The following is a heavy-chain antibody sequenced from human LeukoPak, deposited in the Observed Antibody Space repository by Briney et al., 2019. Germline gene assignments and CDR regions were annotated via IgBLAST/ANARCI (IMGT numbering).Heavy chain of an antibody. CDR1: GGSISSY. D-gene: IGHD3-10*01. J-gene: IGHJ5*02. Sequence: SETLSLTCTVSGGSISSYWSWIRQPPGKGLEWIGYIYYSGSTNYNPSLKSRVTISVDTFKDQFSLKLSSVTAADTAVYYCARGQYYYGSGSYHPWGQGTLVTASS. V-gene: IGHV4-59*12. CDR3: ARGQYYYGSGSYHP. CDR2: IYYSGST.